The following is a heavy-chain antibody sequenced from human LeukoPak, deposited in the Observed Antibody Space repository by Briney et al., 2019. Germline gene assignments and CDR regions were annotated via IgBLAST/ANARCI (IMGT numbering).Heavy chain of an antibody. V-gene: IGHV1-69*06. CDR3: ARDSATVTTESWFDP. D-gene: IGHD4-17*01. J-gene: IGHJ5*02. CDR1: GGTFSSYA. Sequence: SVKVSCKASGGTFSSYAISWVRQAPGQGLEWTGGIIPIFGTANYAQKFQGRVTITADKSTSTAYMELSSLRSEDTAVYYCARDSATVTTESWFDPWGQGTLVTVSS. CDR2: IIPIFGTA.